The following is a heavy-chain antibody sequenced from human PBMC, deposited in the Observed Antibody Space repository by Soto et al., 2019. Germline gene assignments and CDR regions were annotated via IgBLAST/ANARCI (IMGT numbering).Heavy chain of an antibody. CDR1: GGSISSGGYY. J-gene: IGHJ3*02. CDR2: IYYSEST. CDR3: ARGPTTLRGLDAFDI. D-gene: IGHD1-26*01. Sequence: SETLSLTCTVSGGSISSGGYYWSWIRKHPGKGLEWIGYIYYSESTYYNPSLKSRVTISVDTSKNQFSLKLSSVTAADTAVYYCARGPTTLRGLDAFDIWGQGTMVTVSS. V-gene: IGHV4-31*03.